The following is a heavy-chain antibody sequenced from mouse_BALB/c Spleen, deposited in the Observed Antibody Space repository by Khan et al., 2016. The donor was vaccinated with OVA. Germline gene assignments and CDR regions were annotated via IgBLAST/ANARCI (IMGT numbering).Heavy chain of an antibody. CDR1: GYTFTDYN. J-gene: IGHJ3*01. Sequence: EVQLQESGPELVKPGASVKISCKASGYTFTDYNMDWVKQSHGKSLEWIGYIYPNSGGTGYNQKFKTKATLTVDISSSTAYMELRSLTSEDSTVYYCIRSGYGSFAFWGQGTLVTVS. V-gene: IGHV1S29*02. D-gene: IGHD1-2*01. CDR2: IYPNSGGT. CDR3: IRSGYGSFAF.